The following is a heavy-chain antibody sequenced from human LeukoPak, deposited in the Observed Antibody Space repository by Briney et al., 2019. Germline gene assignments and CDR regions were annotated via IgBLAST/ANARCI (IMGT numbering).Heavy chain of an antibody. CDR2: IRSSSSTI. J-gene: IGHJ3*02. D-gene: IGHD5-18*01. CDR3: ARDSVTDAFDI. Sequence: GGSLRLSCAASGFTFSSYAMSWVRQAPGKGLEWVSYIRSSSSTIYYADSVKGRFTISRDNAKNSLYLQMNSLRAEDTAVYYCARDSVTDAFDIWGQGTMVTVSS. V-gene: IGHV3-48*01. CDR1: GFTFSSYA.